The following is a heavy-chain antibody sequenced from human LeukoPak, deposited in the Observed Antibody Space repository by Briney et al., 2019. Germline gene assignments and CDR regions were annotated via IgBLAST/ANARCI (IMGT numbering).Heavy chain of an antibody. J-gene: IGHJ5*02. V-gene: IGHV1-8*02. CDR3: ARGYSSSWYGNWFDP. CDR1: GYTFTGYY. CDR2: MNPNSGNT. D-gene: IGHD6-13*01. Sequence: ASVKVSCKASGYTFTGYYMHWVRQAHGQGLEWMGWMNPNSGNTGYAQKFQGRVTMTRNTSISTAYMELSSLRSEDTAVYYCARGYSSSWYGNWFDPWGQGTLVTVSS.